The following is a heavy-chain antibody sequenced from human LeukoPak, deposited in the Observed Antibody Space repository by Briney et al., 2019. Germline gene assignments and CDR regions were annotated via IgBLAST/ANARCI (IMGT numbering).Heavy chain of an antibody. D-gene: IGHD2-2*01. CDR1: GFTFSSYW. CDR2: IKQDGSEK. J-gene: IGHJ4*02. V-gene: IGHV3-7*01. CDR3: ARVGPGKDIVVVPAAIGTFLDPHFDY. Sequence: QSGGSLRLSCAASGFTFSSYWMSWVRQAPGKGLEWVANIKQDGSEKYYVDSVKGRFTISRDNAKNSLYLQMNSLRAEDTAVYYCARVGPGKDIVVVPAAIGTFLDPHFDYWGQGTLVTVSS.